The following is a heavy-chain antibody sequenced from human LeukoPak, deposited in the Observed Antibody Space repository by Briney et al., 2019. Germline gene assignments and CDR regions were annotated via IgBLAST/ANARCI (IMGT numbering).Heavy chain of an antibody. J-gene: IGHJ1*01. CDR1: GFTFSSYW. D-gene: IGHD6-19*01. V-gene: IGHV3-23*01. Sequence: GGSLRLSCAASGFTFSSYWMTWVRQAPGKGLEWVSAISGSGGSTYYADSVKGRFTISRDNSKNTLYLQVNSLRAEDTAVYYCAKGLIGSGWYGAEYFQHWGQGTLVTASS. CDR2: ISGSGGST. CDR3: AKGLIGSGWYGAEYFQH.